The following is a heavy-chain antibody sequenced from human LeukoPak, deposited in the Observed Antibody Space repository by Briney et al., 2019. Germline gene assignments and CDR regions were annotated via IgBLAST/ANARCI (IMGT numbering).Heavy chain of an antibody. J-gene: IGHJ4*02. Sequence: PGGSLRLSCTASGFTFSSYVMHWVRQAPGKGLEWVAVISYDGSKKYYADSVKGRFTISRDNSKNTLYLQTNSLRTEDTALYYCARQYDFWGQGTQVTVSS. CDR3: ARQYDF. V-gene: IGHV3-30*04. CDR2: ISYDGSKK. CDR1: GFTFSSYV. D-gene: IGHD3-3*01.